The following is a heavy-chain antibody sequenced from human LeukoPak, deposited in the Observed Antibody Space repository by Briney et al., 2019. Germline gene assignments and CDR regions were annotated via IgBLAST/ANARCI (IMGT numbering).Heavy chain of an antibody. J-gene: IGHJ4*02. CDR3: ARVRGYCSGGSCYPDY. CDR1: GGSFSGYY. V-gene: IGHV4-59*01. D-gene: IGHD2-15*01. Sequence: SETLSLTCAVYGGSFSGYYWSWIRQPPGKGLEWIGYIYYSGSTNYNPSLKSRVTISVDTSKNQFSLKLSSVTAADTAVYYCARVRGYCSGGSCYPDYWGQGTLVTVSS. CDR2: IYYSGST.